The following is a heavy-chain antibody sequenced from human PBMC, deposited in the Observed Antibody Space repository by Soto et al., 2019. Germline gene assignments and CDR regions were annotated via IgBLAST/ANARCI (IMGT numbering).Heavy chain of an antibody. CDR1: GFTFSSYG. V-gene: IGHV3-30*18. CDR2: ISYDGSNK. J-gene: IGHJ6*02. D-gene: IGHD3-3*01. Sequence: QVQLVESGGGVVQPGRSPRLSCAASGFTFSSYGMHWVRQAPGKGLEWVAVISYDGSNKYYADSVKGRFTISRDNSKNTLYLQMNSLRAEDTAVYYCAKDKDPGVVMPTYYGMDVWGQGTTVTVSS. CDR3: AKDKDPGVVMPTYYGMDV.